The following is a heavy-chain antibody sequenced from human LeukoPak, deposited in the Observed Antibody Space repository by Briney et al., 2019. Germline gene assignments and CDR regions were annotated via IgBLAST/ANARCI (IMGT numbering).Heavy chain of an antibody. CDR1: GGSISSHY. D-gene: IGHD3-16*01. CDR2: IYYSGST. V-gene: IGHV4-59*11. CDR3: ARDPWTARGNNGFDP. J-gene: IGHJ5*02. Sequence: SETLSLTCTVSGGSISSHYWSWIRQPPGKGLEWIGYIYYSGSTNYNPSLKSRVTISVDTSKNQFSLKLSSVTAADTAVYYCARDPWTARGNNGFDPGAKEPRVTVSS.